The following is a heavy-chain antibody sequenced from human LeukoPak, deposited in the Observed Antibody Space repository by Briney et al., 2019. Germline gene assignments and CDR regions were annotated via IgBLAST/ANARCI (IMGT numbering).Heavy chain of an antibody. CDR2: ISNRGSTI. D-gene: IGHD3-22*01. J-gene: IGHJ4*02. V-gene: IGHV3-11*01. Sequence: GGSLRLSCAASGFTFSDFYMTWIRQAPGKGLEWVSYISNRGSTIHYADSVRGRFTISRDNAKKSLYLQMNSLRAEDTAVYYCARSADRSGYFREITLYYFDYWGQGTLVTVSS. CDR1: GFTFSDFY. CDR3: ARSADRSGYFREITLYYFDY.